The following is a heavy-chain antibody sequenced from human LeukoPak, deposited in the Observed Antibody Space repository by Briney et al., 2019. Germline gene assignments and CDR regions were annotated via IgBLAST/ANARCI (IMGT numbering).Heavy chain of an antibody. CDR3: ARDRTGTTFGYYSYGMDV. CDR1: GFTFNNYA. D-gene: IGHD1-1*01. CDR2: IYSGGST. J-gene: IGHJ6*02. V-gene: IGHV3-66*01. Sequence: GGSLRLSCAASGFTFNNYAMSWVRQAPGKGLEWVSVIYSGGSTYYADSVKGRFTISRDNSKNTLYLQMNSLRAEDTAVYYCARDRTGTTFGYYSYGMDVWGQGTTVTVSS.